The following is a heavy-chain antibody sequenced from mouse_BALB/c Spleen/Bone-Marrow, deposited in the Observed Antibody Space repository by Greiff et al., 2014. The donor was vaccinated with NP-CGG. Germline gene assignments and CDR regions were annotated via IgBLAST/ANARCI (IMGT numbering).Heavy chain of an antibody. CDR1: GYSFTGYY. J-gene: IGHJ2*01. CDR3: ARGIYYGSSSYFDY. D-gene: IGHD1-1*01. CDR2: ISCYNGAT. Sequence: LVKTGASVKISCKASGYSFTGYYMHWVKQSHGKSLEWIGYISCYNGATSYNQKFKGKATSTVDTSSSTAYMQFNSLTSEDSAVYYCARGIYYGSSSYFDYWGQGTTLTVSS. V-gene: IGHV1S34*01.